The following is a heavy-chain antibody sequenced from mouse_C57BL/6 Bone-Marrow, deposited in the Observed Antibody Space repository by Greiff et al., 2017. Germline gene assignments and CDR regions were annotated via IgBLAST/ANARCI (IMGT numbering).Heavy chain of an antibody. J-gene: IGHJ2*01. CDR1: GYTFTSYW. CDR3: AREERGLDY. V-gene: IGHV1-50*01. CDR2: IDPSDSYT. Sequence: QVQLQQPGAELVKPGASVKLSCKASGYTFTSYWMQWVKQRPGPGLEWIGEIDPSDSYTNYNQKFKGKATLTVDTSSSTAYMQLSSLTSEDSAVYYCAREERGLDYWGQGTTLTVSS.